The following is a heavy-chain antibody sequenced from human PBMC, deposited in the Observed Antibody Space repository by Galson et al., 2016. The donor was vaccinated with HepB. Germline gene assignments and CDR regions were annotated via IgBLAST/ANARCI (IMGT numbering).Heavy chain of an antibody. V-gene: IGHV3-21*01. CDR3: ARVSPVGYYYYMDV. J-gene: IGHJ6*03. CDR1: TFTFSDYS. Sequence: SLRLSCAASTFTFSDYSMNWVRQAPGKGLEWVSFISGRSSYIYYAVSVEGRFTVSRDNAKNSLYLQMNSLRAEDTAVYYCARVSPVGYYYYMDVWGRGTTVTVS. CDR2: ISGRSSYI.